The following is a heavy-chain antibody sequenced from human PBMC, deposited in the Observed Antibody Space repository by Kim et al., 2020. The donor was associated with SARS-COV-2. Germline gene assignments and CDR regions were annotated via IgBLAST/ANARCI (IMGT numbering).Heavy chain of an antibody. CDR3: ARGSGSGSYGTFDY. V-gene: IGHV4-4*02. Sequence: NPSLKSRVTISVDKSKNQFSLRLSSVTAADTAVYYCARGSGSGSYGTFDYWGQGTLVTVSS. D-gene: IGHD3-10*01. J-gene: IGHJ4*02.